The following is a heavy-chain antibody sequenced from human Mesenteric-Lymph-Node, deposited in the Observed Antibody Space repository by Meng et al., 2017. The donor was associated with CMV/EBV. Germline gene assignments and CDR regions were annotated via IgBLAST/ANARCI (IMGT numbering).Heavy chain of an antibody. Sequence: GGSLRLSCAASGFAFSNYAMNWVRQAPGKGLEWVAVMSYDGSDKYYADSVKARFTISRDNTKNTLYLQMNTLRVDDTAIYYCARDLRALASRLDYWGRGTLVTVSS. CDR3: ARDLRALASRLDY. V-gene: IGHV3-30-3*01. CDR1: GFAFSNYA. D-gene: IGHD6-6*01. J-gene: IGHJ4*02. CDR2: MSYDGSDK.